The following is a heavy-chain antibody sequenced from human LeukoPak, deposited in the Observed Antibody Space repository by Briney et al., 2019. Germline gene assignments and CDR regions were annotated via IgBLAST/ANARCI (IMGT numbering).Heavy chain of an antibody. J-gene: IGHJ4*02. CDR2: TSYSEGT. V-gene: IGHV4-31*03. CDR3: ARVGMVREY. CDR1: GGSVSRGGYY. D-gene: IGHD3-10*01. Sequence: SETLSLTCTVSGGSVSRGGYYWNWIRQHPGKGLEWIGFTSYSEGTYYNPSLMSRITISVDISQNQFSLKMRDVTAADTAVYYCARVGMVREYWGQGTLVTVSS.